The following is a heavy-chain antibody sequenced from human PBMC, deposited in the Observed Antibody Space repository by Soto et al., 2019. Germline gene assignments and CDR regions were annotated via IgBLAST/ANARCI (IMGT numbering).Heavy chain of an antibody. J-gene: IGHJ6*02. CDR1: GFTFSSYG. D-gene: IGHD5-12*01. CDR3: ARPQVSGLATMDYYYGMDV. CDR2: IWYDGSNK. Sequence: PGGSLRLSCAASGFTFSSYGMHWVRQAPGKGLEWVAVIWYDGSNKYYADSVKGRFTISRDNSKNTLYLQMNSLRAEDTAVYYCARPQVSGLATMDYYYGMDVWGQGTTVTVSS. V-gene: IGHV3-33*01.